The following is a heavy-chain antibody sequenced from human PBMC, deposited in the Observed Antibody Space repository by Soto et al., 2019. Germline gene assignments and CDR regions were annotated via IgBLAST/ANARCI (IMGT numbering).Heavy chain of an antibody. D-gene: IGHD3-22*01. CDR1: GFTFSNAW. V-gene: IGHV3-15*01. Sequence: ESGGGLVKPGGSLRLSCAASGFTFSNAWMSWVRQAPGKGLEWVGRIKSKTDGGTTDYAAPVKGRFTISRDDSKNTLYLQMNSLKTEDTAVYYCTTRYYYDSSGYYSAEYFQHWGQGTLVTVSS. J-gene: IGHJ1*01. CDR2: IKSKTDGGTT. CDR3: TTRYYYDSSGYYSAEYFQH.